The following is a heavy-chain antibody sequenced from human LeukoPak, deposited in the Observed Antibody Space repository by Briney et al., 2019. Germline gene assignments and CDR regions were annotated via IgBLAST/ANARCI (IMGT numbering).Heavy chain of an antibody. V-gene: IGHV1-24*01. J-gene: IGHJ4*02. Sequence: ASVKVSCKVSGYRLTELSMHWVRQAPGKGLEWMGGFDPEDGETIYAQKFQGRVTMTEDTSTDTAYMELSSLRSEDTAVYYCATDELERRIFDYWGQGTLVTVSS. CDR1: GYRLTELS. CDR2: FDPEDGET. D-gene: IGHD1-1*01. CDR3: ATDELERRIFDY.